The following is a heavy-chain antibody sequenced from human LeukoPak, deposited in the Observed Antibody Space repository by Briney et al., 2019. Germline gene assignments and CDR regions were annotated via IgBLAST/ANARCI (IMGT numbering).Heavy chain of an antibody. Sequence: ASVEVSCKASGYTFTRYYMHWVRQAPGHGLEWMGIINPSGGSTSYAHKFQGRVTRTRDSSTSAVYMGPSSMRYENTAVYYCAREPSCSGGSCYCDEGDAFDTWGEGTMGTVSS. CDR1: GYTFTRYY. J-gene: IGHJ3*02. CDR3: AREPSCSGGSCYCDEGDAFDT. V-gene: IGHV1-46*01. CDR2: INPSGGST. D-gene: IGHD2-15*01.